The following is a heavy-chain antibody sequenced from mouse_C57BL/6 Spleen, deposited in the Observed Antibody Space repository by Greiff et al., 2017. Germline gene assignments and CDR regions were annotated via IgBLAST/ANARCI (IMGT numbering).Heavy chain of an antibody. Sequence: EVKVEASEGGLVQPGSSMKLSCTASGFTFSDYYMAWVRQVPEKGLEWVANINYDGSSTYYLDSLKSRFIISRDNAKNILYLQMSSLKSEDTATYYCARYDYDGAFDYWGQGTTLTVSS. CDR1: GFTFSDYY. CDR2: INYDGSST. V-gene: IGHV5-16*01. CDR3: ARYDYDGAFDY. J-gene: IGHJ2*01. D-gene: IGHD2-4*01.